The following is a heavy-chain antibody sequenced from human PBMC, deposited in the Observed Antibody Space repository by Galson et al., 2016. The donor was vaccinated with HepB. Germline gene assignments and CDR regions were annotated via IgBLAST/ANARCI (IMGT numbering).Heavy chain of an antibody. CDR3: ARDGGGGYNLDY. J-gene: IGHJ4*02. CDR2: ITHTTYTI. V-gene: IGHV3-48*02. CDR1: GFTFSSYG. D-gene: IGHD5-24*01. Sequence: SLRLSSAASGFTFSSYGMNWVRQAPGKGLEWVSHITHTTYTIYYADSVKGRFTISRDNAKNSVYLQMNSLRDEDTAVYYCARDGGGGYNLDYWGQGTLVTVSS.